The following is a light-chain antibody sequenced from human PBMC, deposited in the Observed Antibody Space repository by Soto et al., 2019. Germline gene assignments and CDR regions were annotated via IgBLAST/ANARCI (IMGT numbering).Light chain of an antibody. CDR1: QSVSSSY. CDR2: DTS. J-gene: IGKJ5*01. CDR3: QQYGSSPIT. V-gene: IGKV3D-20*01. Sequence: IVLTQSPATLSLSPGETATLSCGASQSVSSSYVAWYQLKPGLAPRLLIHDTSSRAIGIPDRLSGSKSGTNFTLTIRRMEPEDVGMYYCQQYGSSPITFGQGTRLDMK.